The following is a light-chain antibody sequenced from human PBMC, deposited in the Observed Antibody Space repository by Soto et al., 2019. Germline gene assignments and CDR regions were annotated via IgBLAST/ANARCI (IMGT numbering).Light chain of an antibody. CDR2: RNN. Sequence: QSVLTQPPSASGTPGQRVTLSFSGSSSNIGSNYVYWYQQLPGTAPKLLIYRNNQRPSGVPDRFSGSKSGTSASLAIRGLRSEDEADYYCAAWDDSLSGQVFGTGTKLNVL. J-gene: IGLJ1*01. CDR1: SSNIGSNY. CDR3: AAWDDSLSGQV. V-gene: IGLV1-47*01.